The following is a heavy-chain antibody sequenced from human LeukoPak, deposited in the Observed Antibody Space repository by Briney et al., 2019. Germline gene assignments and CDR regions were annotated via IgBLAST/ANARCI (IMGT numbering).Heavy chain of an antibody. CDR1: GYTFTGYY. D-gene: IGHD5-18*01. CDR2: INPNSGGT. CDR3: ARDPRGYSYGPPPRGFDY. J-gene: IGHJ4*02. Sequence: ASVKVSCKASGYTFTGYYMHWVRQAPGQGLEWMGWINPNSGGTNYAQKSQGRVTMTRDTSISTAYMQLSRLRSDDTAVYYCARDPRGYSYGPPPRGFDYWGQGTLVTVSS. V-gene: IGHV1-2*02.